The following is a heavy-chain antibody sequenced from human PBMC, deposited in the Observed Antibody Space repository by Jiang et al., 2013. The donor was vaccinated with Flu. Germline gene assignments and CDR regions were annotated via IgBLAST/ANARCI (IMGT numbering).Heavy chain of an antibody. V-gene: IGHV5-51*01. D-gene: IGHD3-10*01. J-gene: IGHJ4*02. CDR2: IFPADSDT. CDR1: RYSFTDYW. Sequence: CKGSRYSFTDYWIGWVRQMPGKGLQWMGFIFPADSDTRYSPSFQGQVTMSADNSITTAYLQWSSLKASDTAMYYCARLRVSGSYYHFFDYWGQGTLVTVSS. CDR3: ARLRVSGSYYHFFDY.